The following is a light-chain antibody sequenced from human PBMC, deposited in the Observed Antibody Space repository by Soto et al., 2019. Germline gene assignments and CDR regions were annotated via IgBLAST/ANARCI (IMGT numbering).Light chain of an antibody. J-gene: IGLJ3*02. V-gene: IGLV2-23*02. CDR1: SSDIGSFNL. CDR2: EVN. Sequence: QSALTQPASLSGSPGQSITISCTGTSSDIGSFNLVSWYQQFPGEVPKLIIYEVNKRPSGVPDRFSGSKSGNTASLTVSGLQAGDEADYYCSSFAANDNVVFGGGTQLTVL. CDR3: SSFAANDNVV.